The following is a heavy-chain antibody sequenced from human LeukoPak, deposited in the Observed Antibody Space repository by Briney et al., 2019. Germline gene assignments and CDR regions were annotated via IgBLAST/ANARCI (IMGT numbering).Heavy chain of an antibody. D-gene: IGHD5-12*01. Sequence: SLRLSCAASGFTFDDYAMHWVWQAPGKGLEWVSGISWNSGSIGYADSVKGRFTISRDNAKNSLYLQMNSLRAEDTALYYCAKDISRGSDAFYYFDYWGQGTLVTVSS. CDR1: GFTFDDYA. CDR2: ISWNSGSI. CDR3: AKDISRGSDAFYYFDY. J-gene: IGHJ4*02. V-gene: IGHV3-9*01.